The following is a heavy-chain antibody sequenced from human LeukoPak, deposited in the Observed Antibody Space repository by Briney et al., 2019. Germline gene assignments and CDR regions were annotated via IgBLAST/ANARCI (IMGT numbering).Heavy chain of an antibody. J-gene: IGHJ6*03. Sequence: SQTLSLTCTVSGGSISSGDYYWSWIRQPPGKGLEWIGYIYYSGSTYYNPSLKSRVTISVDTSKNQFSLTLSSVTAADTAVYYCARKCSSTSCSPFYYYYYMDVWGKGTTVTVSS. D-gene: IGHD2-2*01. CDR3: ARKCSSTSCSPFYYYYYMDV. CDR1: GGSISSGDYY. V-gene: IGHV4-30-4*08. CDR2: IYYSGST.